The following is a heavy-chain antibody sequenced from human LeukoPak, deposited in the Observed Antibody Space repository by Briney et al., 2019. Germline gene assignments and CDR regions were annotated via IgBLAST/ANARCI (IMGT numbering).Heavy chain of an antibody. D-gene: IGHD1-14*01. CDR3: ARQARIIDY. CDR1: GGSISSSSYY. J-gene: IGHJ4*02. V-gene: IGHV4-39*01. CDR2: IYYSGST. Sequence: SSETLSLTCTVSGGSISSSSYYWGWIRQPPGKGLEWIGSIYYSGSTYYNPSLKSRVTISVDTSKNQFSLRLSSVTAADTAVYYCARQARIIDYWGQGTLVTVSS.